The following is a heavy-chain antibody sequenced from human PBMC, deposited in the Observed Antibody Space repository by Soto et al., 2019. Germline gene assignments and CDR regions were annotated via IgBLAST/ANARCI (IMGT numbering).Heavy chain of an antibody. V-gene: IGHV1-8*01. CDR1: VYSFPSYD. CDR2: MNPNSANT. J-gene: IGHJ6*03. CDR3: AREDFLDPHMDV. Sequence: QVQLVQSGAEVKKPGASLKVSCKASVYSFPSYDMNWVRQVPGQGPVWMGWMNPNSANTGHAQKCQRRITMSRDRSTRTAYMELSSLTSEDTAVCYCAREDFLDPHMDVWGRGATITVSS.